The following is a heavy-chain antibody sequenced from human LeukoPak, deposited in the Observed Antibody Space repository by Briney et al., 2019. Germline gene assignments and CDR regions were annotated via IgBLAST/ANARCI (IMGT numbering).Heavy chain of an antibody. CDR3: AGGSGYYLWYAFDI. V-gene: IGHV4-31*03. J-gene: IGHJ3*02. CDR2: IYYSGST. Sequence: PSQTLSLTCTVSGGSISSGGYYWSWIRQHPGKGLEWIGYIYYSGSTYYNPSLKSRVTISVDTSKNQFSLKLSSVTAADTAVYYCAGGSGYYLWYAFDIWGQGTMVTVSS. CDR1: GGSISSGGYY. D-gene: IGHD3-22*01.